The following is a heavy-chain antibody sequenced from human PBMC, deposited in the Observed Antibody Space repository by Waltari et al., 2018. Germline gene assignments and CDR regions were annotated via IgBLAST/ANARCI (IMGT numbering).Heavy chain of an antibody. CDR1: GYTFTSYA. V-gene: IGHV1-3*03. CDR3: ARSYYYDSSGYHWFDP. Sequence: QVQLVQSGAEVKKPGASVKVSCKASGYTFTSYAMHWVRQAPGQRLEGMGWINAGNGNTKYSQEFQGRVTITRDTSASTAYMELSSLRSEDMAVYYCARSYYYDSSGYHWFDPWGQGTLVTVSS. D-gene: IGHD3-22*01. CDR2: INAGNGNT. J-gene: IGHJ5*02.